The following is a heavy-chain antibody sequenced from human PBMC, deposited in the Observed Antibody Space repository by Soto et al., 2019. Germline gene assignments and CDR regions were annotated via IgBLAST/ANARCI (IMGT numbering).Heavy chain of an antibody. CDR1: GGSISSSSYY. Sequence: SETLSLTCTVSGGSISSSSYYWGWIRQPPGKGLEWIGSIYYSGSTYYNPSLKSRVTISVDTSKNQFSLKLSSVTAADTAVYYCAGRPYSSGFEYWGQGTLVTVSS. CDR3: AGRPYSSGFEY. J-gene: IGHJ4*02. V-gene: IGHV4-39*01. CDR2: IYYSGST. D-gene: IGHD6-19*01.